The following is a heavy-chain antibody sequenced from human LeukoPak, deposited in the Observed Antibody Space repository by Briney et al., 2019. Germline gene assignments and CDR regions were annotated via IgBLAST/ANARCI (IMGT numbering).Heavy chain of an antibody. CDR1: GGSISSGGYY. D-gene: IGHD3-22*01. J-gene: IGHJ5*02. Sequence: SQTLSLTCTVSGGSISSGGYYWSWIRQPPGKGLEWIGYIYHSGSTYYNPSLKSRVTISVDRSKNQFSLKLSSVTAADTAVYYCARGITMIVVVPSKVGWFDPWGQGTLVTVSS. CDR2: IYHSGST. V-gene: IGHV4-30-2*01. CDR3: ARGITMIVVVPSKVGWFDP.